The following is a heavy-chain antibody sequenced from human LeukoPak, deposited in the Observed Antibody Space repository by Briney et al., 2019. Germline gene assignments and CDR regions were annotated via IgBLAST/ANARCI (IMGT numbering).Heavy chain of an antibody. Sequence: GGSLRLSCAASGLTFSSYAMSWVRQAPGKGLEWVSAISGSGGSTYYADSVKGRFTISRDNSKNTLYLQMNSLRAEDTAVYYCAKVPVAGRGSYWGQGTLVTVSS. V-gene: IGHV3-23*01. CDR2: ISGSGGST. CDR3: AKVPVAGRGSY. D-gene: IGHD6-19*01. J-gene: IGHJ4*02. CDR1: GLTFSSYA.